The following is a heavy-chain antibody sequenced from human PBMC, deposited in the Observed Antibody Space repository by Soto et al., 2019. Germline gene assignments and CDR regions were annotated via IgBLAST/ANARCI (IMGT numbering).Heavy chain of an antibody. CDR2: ISYDGSNK. V-gene: IGHV3-30*18. CDR3: AKDQEYYYYGMDV. J-gene: IGHJ6*02. Sequence: PGGSLRLSCAASGFTFSSYGMHWVRQAPGKGLEWVAVISYDGSNKYYADSVKGRFTISRDNSKNTLYLQMNSLRAEDTAVYYCAKDQEYYYYGMDVWGQGTTVTVSS. CDR1: GFTFSSYG.